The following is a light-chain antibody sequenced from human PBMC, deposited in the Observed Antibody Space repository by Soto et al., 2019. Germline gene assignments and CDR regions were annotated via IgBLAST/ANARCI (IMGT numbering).Light chain of an antibody. CDR1: HNININ. J-gene: IGKJ4*01. Sequence: EVVLTQSPATLSVSPGERATLSCRASHNININLAWYQHKPGQTPRLVIFAASTRATGIPARFGGSGSGTEFTLTISSLQSEDSAVYYCQQYSHWFTLGGGTKVEIK. V-gene: IGKV3D-15*01. CDR3: QQYSHWFT. CDR2: AAS.